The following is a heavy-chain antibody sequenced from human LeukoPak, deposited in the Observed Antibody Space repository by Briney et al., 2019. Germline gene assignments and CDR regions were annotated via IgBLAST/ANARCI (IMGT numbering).Heavy chain of an antibody. CDR1: GGSFSGYY. CDR2: INHSGST. Sequence: SETLSLTCAAYGGSFSGYYWSWIRQPPGKGLEWIGEINHSGSTNYNPSLKSRVTISVGTSKSQFSLKLSSVTAADTAVYYCARGQDPVLAYRFDYWGQGTLVTVSS. CDR3: ARGQDPVLAYRFDY. J-gene: IGHJ4*02. D-gene: IGHD2-15*01. V-gene: IGHV4-34*01.